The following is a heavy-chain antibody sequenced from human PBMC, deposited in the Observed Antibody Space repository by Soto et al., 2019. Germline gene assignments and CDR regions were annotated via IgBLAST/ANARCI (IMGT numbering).Heavy chain of an antibody. J-gene: IGHJ4*02. V-gene: IGHV1-18*01. CDR3: ARDPHEYDILTGYFDY. CDR2: ISAYNGNT. D-gene: IGHD3-9*01. CDR1: GYTFTSYG. Sequence: ASVKVSCKASGYTFTSYGISWVRQAPGQGLEWMGWISAYNGNTNYAQKLQGRVTMTTDTSTSTAYMELRSLRSDDTALYYCARDPHEYDILTGYFDYWGQGTLVTVSS.